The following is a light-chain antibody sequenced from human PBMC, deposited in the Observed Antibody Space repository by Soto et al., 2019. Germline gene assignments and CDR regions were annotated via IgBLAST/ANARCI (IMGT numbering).Light chain of an antibody. CDR1: QSVSSVF. Sequence: EFVLTQSPGTLSLSPGERATLSCRASQSVSSVFLAWYQQKPGQPPRLLIYGASTRGSGIPDRFSGSGSGTDFTLTISRLEPEDFAVYYCPHYGSSPPLAFGGGTKVDIK. CDR2: GAS. J-gene: IGKJ4*01. V-gene: IGKV3-20*01. CDR3: PHYGSSPPLA.